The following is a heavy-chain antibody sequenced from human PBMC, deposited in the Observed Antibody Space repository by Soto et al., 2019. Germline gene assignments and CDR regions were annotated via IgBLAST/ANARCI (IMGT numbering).Heavy chain of an antibody. CDR1: GFTVSSNY. D-gene: IGHD3-10*01. V-gene: IGHV3-53*01. CDR2: IYSGGST. CDR3: ARGLWFGYYYYGMDV. J-gene: IGHJ6*02. Sequence: GGSLRLSCAASGFTVSSNYMSWVRQAPGKGLEWVSVIYSGGSTYYADSVKGRFTISRDNSKNTLYLQMNSLRAEDTAVYYCARGLWFGYYYYGMDVWGQGTTVTVSS.